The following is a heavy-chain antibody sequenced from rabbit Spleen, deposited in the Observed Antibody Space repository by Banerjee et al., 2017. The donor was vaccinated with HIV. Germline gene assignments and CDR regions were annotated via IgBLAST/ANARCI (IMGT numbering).Heavy chain of an antibody. D-gene: IGHD6-1*01. Sequence: QLTETGGGLVQPGGSLTLSCKASGFDFTNYYITWVRQAPGKGLEWIGIIYAAKGSTDYASWVNGRFTISSENAQTTVDRKMTSLTAADTATYFCVRDLGYGGYADHDYAYFNLWGPGTLVTVS. CDR3: VRDLGYGGYADHDYAYFNL. CDR1: GFDFTNYY. V-gene: IGHV1S7*01. CDR2: IYAAKGST. J-gene: IGHJ4*01.